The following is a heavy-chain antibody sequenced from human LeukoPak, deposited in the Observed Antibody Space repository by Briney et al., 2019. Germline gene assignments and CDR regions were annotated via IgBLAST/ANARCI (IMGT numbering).Heavy chain of an antibody. CDR1: GFTFSSYG. V-gene: IGHV3-30*02. CDR3: ARDPATWGSYFDY. CDR2: IRYDGSNK. D-gene: IGHD5-12*01. Sequence: PGGSLRLSCAASGFTFSSYGMHWVRQAPGKGLEWVAFIRYDGSNKYYADSVRGRFTISRDNSKNTLYLQMNSLRAEDTAVYYCARDPATWGSYFDYWGQGTLVTVSS. J-gene: IGHJ4*02.